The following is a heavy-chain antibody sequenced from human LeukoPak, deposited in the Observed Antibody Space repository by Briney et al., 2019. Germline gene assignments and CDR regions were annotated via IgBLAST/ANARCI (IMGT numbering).Heavy chain of an antibody. Sequence: SETLSLTCTVSGGSISSSSYYWGWIRQPPGKGLEWIGSIYYSGSTYYNPSLKSRVTISVDTSKNQFSLRLSSVTAADTAVYYCARHGSVAYYDILTGYGDRGYFDYWGQGTLVPVSS. CDR3: ARHGSVAYYDILTGYGDRGYFDY. D-gene: IGHD3-9*01. V-gene: IGHV4-39*01. J-gene: IGHJ4*02. CDR2: IYYSGST. CDR1: GGSISSSSYY.